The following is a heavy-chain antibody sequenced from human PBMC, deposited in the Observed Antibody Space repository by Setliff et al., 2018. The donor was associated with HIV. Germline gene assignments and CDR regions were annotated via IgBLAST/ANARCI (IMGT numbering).Heavy chain of an antibody. CDR3: ARVGYCSSTSCYDY. CDR2: VSGRGDSI. CDR1: GFTFSSYS. Sequence: GGSLRLSCAGSGFTFSSYSLNWVRQAPGKGLEWVSYVSGRGDSIYYADSVKGRFTVSRDNAKNSLYLQMNSLRAEDTAVYYCARVGYCSSTSCYDYWGQGTLVTVSS. J-gene: IGHJ4*02. V-gene: IGHV3-21*05. D-gene: IGHD2-2*01.